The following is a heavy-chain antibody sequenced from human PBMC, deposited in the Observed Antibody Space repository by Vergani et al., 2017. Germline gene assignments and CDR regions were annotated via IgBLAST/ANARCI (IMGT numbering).Heavy chain of an antibody. CDR1: GFTFDDYA. CDR2: ISGDGGST. Sequence: EVQLLESGGGLVQPGGSLRLSCAASGFTFDDYAMHWVRQAPGKGLEWVSLISGDGGSTYYADSVKGRFTISRDNSKNSLYLQMNSLRAEDTAVYYCARSIVGAKRTIYYYYYGMDVWGQGTTVTVSS. CDR3: ARSIVGAKRTIYYYYYGMDV. D-gene: IGHD1-26*01. J-gene: IGHJ6*02. V-gene: IGHV3-43*02.